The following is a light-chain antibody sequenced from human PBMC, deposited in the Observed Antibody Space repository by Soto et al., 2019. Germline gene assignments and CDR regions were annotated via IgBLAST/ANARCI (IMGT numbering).Light chain of an antibody. V-gene: IGLV2-14*01. CDR1: NSDVGAHDL. CDR2: GVS. CDR3: SSYTTSTTVV. Sequence: QSALTQPASVSGSPGQSITISCTGTNSDVGAHDLVSWYQHHPGKAPRLMIHGVSNRPSGVSNRFSGSKSGNTASLTISGLQAEDEADYYCSSYTTSTTVVFGGGTKLTVL. J-gene: IGLJ2*01.